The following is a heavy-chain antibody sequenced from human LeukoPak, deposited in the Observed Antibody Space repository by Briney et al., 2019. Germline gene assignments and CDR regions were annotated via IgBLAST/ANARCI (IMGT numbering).Heavy chain of an antibody. V-gene: IGHV3-23*01. CDR1: GFTFSSFT. Sequence: GGSLRLSCATSGFTFSSFTMNWVRQAPGKGLEWVSTISDGSRDTHYAGSVKGRFTTSRDDSQNIVYLQMDSLTAEDTALYYCTTRLRNHFDYWGQGTQVTVSS. CDR2: ISDGSRDT. D-gene: IGHD5-12*01. J-gene: IGHJ4*02. CDR3: TTRLRNHFDY.